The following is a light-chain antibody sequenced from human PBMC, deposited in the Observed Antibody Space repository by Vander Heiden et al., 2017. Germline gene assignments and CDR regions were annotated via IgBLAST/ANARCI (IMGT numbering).Light chain of an antibody. CDR1: SSDIGTYNF. CDR3: SSYTSSTTVV. Sequence: QSALTQPASVSGSPGQSITISCTGTSSDIGTYNFVSWYQQHPGKAPKLMIYDVRDRPSGVSDRFSGSKSGNTASLTISGLQAEDEADYYCSSYTSSTTVVFGGGTTLTVL. J-gene: IGLJ3*02. CDR2: DVR. V-gene: IGLV2-14*03.